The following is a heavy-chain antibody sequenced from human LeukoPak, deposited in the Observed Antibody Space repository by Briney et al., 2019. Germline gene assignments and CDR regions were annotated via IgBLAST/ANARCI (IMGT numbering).Heavy chain of an antibody. J-gene: IGHJ4*02. D-gene: IGHD2-15*01. CDR2: ISGSGGST. Sequence: GGSLRLSCAASEFTFSSFTMTWVRQAPGKGLQWVSSISGSGGSTFYADSVKGRFTISRDNSKNKLYLQIDSLRVEDTAAYYCAKSRGSSCYSCFDFWGQGALVTVSS. CDR1: EFTFSSFT. CDR3: AKSRGSSCYSCFDF. V-gene: IGHV3-23*01.